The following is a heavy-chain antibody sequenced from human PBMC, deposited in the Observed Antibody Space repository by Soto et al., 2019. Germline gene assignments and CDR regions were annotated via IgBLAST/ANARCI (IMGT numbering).Heavy chain of an antibody. CDR2: ISYDGSNK. CDR1: GFTFSSSG. V-gene: IGHV3-30*18. CDR3: AKDRSSSWPLDY. J-gene: IGHJ4*02. Sequence: QVQLVESGGGVVQPGTSLRLSCAASGFTFSSSGMHWVRQAPGKGLEWVAVISYDGSNKQYADSVKGRFTISRDNSKNTLDLQMSCMRPEDTAVYYCAKDRSSSWPLDYWGQGNLVTVSS. D-gene: IGHD6-13*01.